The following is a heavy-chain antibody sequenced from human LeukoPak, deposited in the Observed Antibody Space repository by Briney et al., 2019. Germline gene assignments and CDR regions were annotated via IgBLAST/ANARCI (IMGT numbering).Heavy chain of an antibody. V-gene: IGHV4-4*07. CDR1: GGSISSYY. CDR3: CGSSGYYSNWFDP. J-gene: IGHJ5*02. Sequence: SETLSLTCTVSGGSISSYYWSWIRQPAGKGLEWIGRIYTSGSTNYNPSLKSRVTMSVDTSKNQFSLKLSSVTAPDTAVYYCCGSSGYYSNWFDPWGQGTLVTVSS. D-gene: IGHD3-22*01. CDR2: IYTSGST.